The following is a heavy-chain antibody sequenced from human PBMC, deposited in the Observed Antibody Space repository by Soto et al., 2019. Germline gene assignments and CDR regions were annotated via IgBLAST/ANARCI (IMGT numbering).Heavy chain of an antibody. D-gene: IGHD5-18*01. J-gene: IGHJ6*02. CDR1: GYTFTSYG. CDR2: ISAYNGNT. CDR3: ARDGPDTAMAWGYGMDV. Sequence: QVQLVQSGAEVKKPGASVKVSCKASGYTFTSYGISWVRQAPGQGLEWMGWISAYNGNTNYAQKLQGRVTMTTDTSTSNAYMELRSLRSDDTAVYYCARDGPDTAMAWGYGMDVWGQGTTVTVSS. V-gene: IGHV1-18*01.